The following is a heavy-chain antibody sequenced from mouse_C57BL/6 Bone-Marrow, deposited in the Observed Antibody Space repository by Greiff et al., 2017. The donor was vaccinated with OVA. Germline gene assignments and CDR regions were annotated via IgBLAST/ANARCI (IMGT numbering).Heavy chain of an antibody. CDR3: ATYYYGSSYAYFDV. J-gene: IGHJ1*03. D-gene: IGHD1-1*01. V-gene: IGHV1-69*01. CDR2: IDPSDSYT. Sequence: QVQLQQPGAELVMPGASVKLSCEASGYTFTSYWMHWVKQRPGQGLEWIGEIDPSDSYTNYNQKFKGKSTLTVDKSSSTAYMQLSSLTSEDSAVYYCATYYYGSSYAYFDVWGTGTTVTVSS. CDR1: GYTFTSYW.